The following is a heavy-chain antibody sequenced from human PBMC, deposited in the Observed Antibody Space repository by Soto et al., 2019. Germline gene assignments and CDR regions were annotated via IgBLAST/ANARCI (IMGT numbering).Heavy chain of an antibody. CDR1: GVYISSGCYY. CDR3: ARRIVSTETFDY. V-gene: IGHV4-31*03. D-gene: IGHD5-12*01. CDR2: IFDSGTT. Sequence: TSVTMSLTCRVSGVYISSGCYYWSWLSQHPGKGLEWIGYIFDSGTTYYNPSLKSRVTISVDPSKSQFSLRLTSVTAADTAIYYCARRIVSTETFDYWGQGTQVTVSS. J-gene: IGHJ4*02.